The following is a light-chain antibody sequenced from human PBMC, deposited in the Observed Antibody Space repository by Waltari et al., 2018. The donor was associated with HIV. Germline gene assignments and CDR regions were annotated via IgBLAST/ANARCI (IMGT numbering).Light chain of an antibody. J-gene: IGKJ1*01. V-gene: IGKV1-12*01. Sequence: IQMTQSPSSVSASVGARVPIACRASQDIGSWLAWYQQKPGKAPNLLIYGASSLQSGVPSRFSGSGSGTDFTLSISSLQPEDFAIYYCQQSHTFPRTFGQGTNIEIK. CDR1: QDIGSW. CDR2: GAS. CDR3: QQSHTFPRT.